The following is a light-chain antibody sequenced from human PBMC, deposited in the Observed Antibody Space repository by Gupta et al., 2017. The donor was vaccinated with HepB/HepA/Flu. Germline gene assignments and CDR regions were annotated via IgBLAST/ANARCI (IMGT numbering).Light chain of an antibody. CDR1: SSNIGHNY. CDR2: DNN. V-gene: IGLV1-51*01. Sequence: QSVLTQPPSVSAAPGQKVTISCYGSSSNIGHNYVSWYQHLPGTAPKLLIYDNNKRPSGIPDRFSGSKFGTSATLGITGLQTGDEADYYCGTWDSSLSAVVFGGGTKLTVL. CDR3: GTWDSSLSAVV. J-gene: IGLJ2*01.